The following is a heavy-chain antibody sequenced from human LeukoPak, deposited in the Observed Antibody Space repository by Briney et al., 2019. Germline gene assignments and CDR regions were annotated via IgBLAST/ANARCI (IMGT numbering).Heavy chain of an antibody. V-gene: IGHV4-59*08. CDR2: IYYSGST. CDR3: ATSDYSNYYYYGMDV. Sequence: SETLSLTCTVSGGSISSYYWSWIRQPPGKGLEWIGYIYYSGSTNYNPSLKSRVTISVDTSKNQFSLKLSSVTAADTAVYYCATSDYSNYYYYGMDVWGQGTLVTVSS. D-gene: IGHD4-11*01. CDR1: GGSISSYY. J-gene: IGHJ6*02.